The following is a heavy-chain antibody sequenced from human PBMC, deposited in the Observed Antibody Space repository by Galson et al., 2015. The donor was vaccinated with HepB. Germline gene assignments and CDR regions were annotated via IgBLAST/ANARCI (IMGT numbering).Heavy chain of an antibody. Sequence: SVKVSCKVSGYTLTELSMHWVRQAPGKGLEWMGGFDPEDGETIYAQKFQGRVTMTEDTSTDTAYMELSSLRSEDTAVYYCATDLGGSPILDYWGQGTLVTVSS. CDR2: FDPEDGET. V-gene: IGHV1-24*01. D-gene: IGHD6-25*01. CDR3: ATDLGGSPILDY. J-gene: IGHJ4*02. CDR1: GYTLTELS.